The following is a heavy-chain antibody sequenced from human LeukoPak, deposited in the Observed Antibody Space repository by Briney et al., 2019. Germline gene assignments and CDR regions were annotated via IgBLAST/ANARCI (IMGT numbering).Heavy chain of an antibody. CDR2: INPNTGGT. CDR1: GYTFSGYY. D-gene: IGHD6-13*01. J-gene: IGHJ4*02. Sequence: ASVKVSCKASGYTFSGYYMHWVRQAPGQGLEWMGWINPNTGGTNYAQKFQGRVTMTRDTSISTPYMELSWLRSDDTAVYYCARALYTSRSYLATFSPTNFDYWGQGTLVTVSS. V-gene: IGHV1-2*02. CDR3: ARALYTSRSYLATFSPTNFDY.